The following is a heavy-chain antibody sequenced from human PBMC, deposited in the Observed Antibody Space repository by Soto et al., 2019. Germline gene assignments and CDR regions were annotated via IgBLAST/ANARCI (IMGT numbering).Heavy chain of an antibody. Sequence: QVQLVKSGGGVVQPGRSLRLSCAASGFTFSSYGMHWVRQAPGKGLEWLAVISYDGRNKYYADSVKGRFTTSRDTSKNTLYLQMNSLRAEDTAVYFCAKDPNGEWLRFRANWFDPWGQGTLVTVSS. CDR2: ISYDGRNK. V-gene: IGHV3-30*18. J-gene: IGHJ5*02. D-gene: IGHD5-12*01. CDR3: AKDPNGEWLRFRANWFDP. CDR1: GFTFSSYG.